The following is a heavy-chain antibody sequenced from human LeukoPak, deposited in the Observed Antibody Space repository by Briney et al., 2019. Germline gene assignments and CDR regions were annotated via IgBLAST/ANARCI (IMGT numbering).Heavy chain of an antibody. CDR3: ARGYYSQKYYFDY. CDR1: GFTFSSYW. J-gene: IGHJ4*02. Sequence: GGSLRLSCAASGFTFSSYWMSWVRQAPGKGLEWVANIKQDGSEKYYVDSVKGRFTISRGNAKNSLYLQMNSLRAEDTAVYYCARGYYSQKYYFDYWGQGTLVTVSS. D-gene: IGHD2-15*01. CDR2: IKQDGSEK. V-gene: IGHV3-7*03.